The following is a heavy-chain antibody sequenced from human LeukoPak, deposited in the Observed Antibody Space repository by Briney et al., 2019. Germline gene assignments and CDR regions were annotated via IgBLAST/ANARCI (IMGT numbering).Heavy chain of an antibody. CDR2: INPNSGGT. J-gene: IGHJ4*02. CDR1: GYTFTGYY. D-gene: IGHD3-10*01. Sequence: ASVKVSCKASGYTFTGYYMHWVRQAAGQGLEWMGWINPNSGGTNYAQKFQGRVTMTRDTSISTAYMEMSRLGSDDTAIYYCAGANYYASGTYYPGYWGQGTLVTVSS. V-gene: IGHV1-2*02. CDR3: AGANYYASGTYYPGY.